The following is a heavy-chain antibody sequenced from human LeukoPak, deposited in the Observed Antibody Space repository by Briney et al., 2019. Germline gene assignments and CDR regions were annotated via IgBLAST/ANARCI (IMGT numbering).Heavy chain of an antibody. V-gene: IGHV3-48*03. Sequence: PGGSLRLSCAASGFTFSSYEMNWVRQAPGKGLEWVSYISSSGSTIYYADSVKGRFTISRDNAKNSLYLQMNSLRAEDTAVYYCARVSVATPIYYYYYYMDVWGKGTTVTISS. D-gene: IGHD5-12*01. CDR1: GFTFSSYE. CDR2: ISSSGSTI. J-gene: IGHJ6*03. CDR3: ARVSVATPIYYYYYYMDV.